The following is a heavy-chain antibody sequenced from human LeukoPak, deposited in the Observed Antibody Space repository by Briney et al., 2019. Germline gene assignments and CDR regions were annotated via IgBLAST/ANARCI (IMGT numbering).Heavy chain of an antibody. D-gene: IGHD6-13*01. Sequence: PGGSLRLSCAASGFTFSSYAMSWVRQAPGKGLEWVSVISGSGGSTYYADSVKGRFTISRDNSKSTLYLQMNSLRAEDTAVYYCANSHSSGWSSFDYWGQGTLVAVSS. CDR3: ANSHSSGWSSFDY. CDR1: GFTFSSYA. CDR2: ISGSGGST. V-gene: IGHV3-23*01. J-gene: IGHJ4*02.